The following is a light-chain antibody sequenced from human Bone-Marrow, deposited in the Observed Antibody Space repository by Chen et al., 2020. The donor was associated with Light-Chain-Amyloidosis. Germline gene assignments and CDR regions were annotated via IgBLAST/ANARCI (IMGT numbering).Light chain of an antibody. Sequence: SYVLTQPSSVPVAPGQTATIACGGNNIGSTSVHWYQQTPGQAPLLVVYDESDRPSGIPERLSGSNSGNTATLTISRVEAGDEADYYCQVWDRSSDRPVFGGGTKLTVL. CDR1: NIGSTS. V-gene: IGLV3-21*02. J-gene: IGLJ3*02. CDR3: QVWDRSSDRPV. CDR2: DES.